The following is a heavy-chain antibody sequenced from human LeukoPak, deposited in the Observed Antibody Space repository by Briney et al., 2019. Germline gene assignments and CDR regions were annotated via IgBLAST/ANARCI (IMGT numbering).Heavy chain of an antibody. V-gene: IGHV1-69*13. CDR1: GGTFSSYA. CDR2: IIPIFGTA. D-gene: IGHD2-15*01. CDR3: AKIRLEESATGY. Sequence: GASVKVSCKASGGTFSSYAISWVRQAPGQGLEWMGGIIPIFGTANYAQKFQGRVTITADESTSTAYMKLSSLRSEDTAVYYCAKIRLEESATGYWGQGTLVTVSS. J-gene: IGHJ4*02.